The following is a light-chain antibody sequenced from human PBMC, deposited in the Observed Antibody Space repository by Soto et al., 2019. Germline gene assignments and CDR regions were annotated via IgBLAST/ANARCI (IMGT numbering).Light chain of an antibody. Sequence: SYELTQPPSVSVSPGPTASITCSGDKLGDKYACWYQQKPGQSPVLVIYQDSKRPSGIPERFSGSNSGNTATLTISGTQAMDEADYYCQAWESSTGVFGTGTKLTVL. J-gene: IGLJ1*01. CDR1: KLGDKY. V-gene: IGLV3-1*01. CDR3: QAWESSTGV. CDR2: QDS.